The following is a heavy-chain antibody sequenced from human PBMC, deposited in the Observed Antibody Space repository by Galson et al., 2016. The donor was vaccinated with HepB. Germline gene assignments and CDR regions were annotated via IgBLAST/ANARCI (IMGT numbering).Heavy chain of an antibody. Sequence: PALVKPTQTLTLTCTFSGFSLSTTGMCVSWIRQPPGKALEWLALVYWNDDKRYSPSLKTRLTITKDASKKQVFLKMTNMDPADTATYYCAHIGLRFGDLLLDYWGQGARVTVSS. CDR1: GFSLSTTGMC. CDR2: VYWNDDK. D-gene: IGHD3-10*01. V-gene: IGHV2-5*08. J-gene: IGHJ4*02. CDR3: AHIGLRFGDLLLDY.